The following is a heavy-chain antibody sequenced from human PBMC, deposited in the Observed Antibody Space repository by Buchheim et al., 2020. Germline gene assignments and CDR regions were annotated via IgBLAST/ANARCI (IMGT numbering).Heavy chain of an antibody. CDR1: GFTFSSYA. D-gene: IGHD1-26*01. J-gene: IGHJ4*02. CDR3: ARDVESYYSCFDY. V-gene: IGHV3-30-3*01. CDR2: ISYDGSNK. Sequence: QVQLVESGGGVVQPGRSLRLSCAASGFTFSSYAMHWVRQAPGKGLEWVAVISYDGSNKYYADSVKGRFTISRDNSKNTLYLQMNSLRAEDTAVYYCARDVESYYSCFDYWGQGTL.